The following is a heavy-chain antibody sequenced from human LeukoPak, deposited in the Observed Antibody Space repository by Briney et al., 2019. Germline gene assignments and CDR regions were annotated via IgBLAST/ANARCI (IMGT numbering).Heavy chain of an antibody. CDR1: GFTVSSKY. Sequence: GGSLRLSCVVSGFTVSSKYMSWVRQAPGKGLEWLSVVYSGGSTYYAGSVNGRFTMSRDTSKNTLYLQMNGLRVGDTAVYYCARVSPFDYWGQGTQVTVSS. CDR2: VYSGGST. CDR3: ARVSPFDY. J-gene: IGHJ4*02. V-gene: IGHV3-66*01.